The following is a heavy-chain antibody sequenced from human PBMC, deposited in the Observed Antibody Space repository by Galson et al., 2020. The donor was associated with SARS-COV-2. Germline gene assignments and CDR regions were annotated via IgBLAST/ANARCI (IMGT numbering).Heavy chain of an antibody. CDR1: GYSFSSYW. CDR3: ARLVCPAYYYGAGSWGCSWFDP. J-gene: IGHJ5*02. D-gene: IGHD3-10*01. Sequence: GESLKISCKGSGYSFSSYWIGWVRQMPGKGLEWMGIISPGDSDTRYSPSFQGQVTISADRSISTAYLQWSRLKASDTAMYYCARLVCPAYYYGAGSWGCSWFDPWGQGTLVTVSS. CDR2: ISPGDSDT. V-gene: IGHV5-51*01.